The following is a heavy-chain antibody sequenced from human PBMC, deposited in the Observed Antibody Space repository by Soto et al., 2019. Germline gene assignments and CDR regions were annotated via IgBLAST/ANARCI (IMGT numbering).Heavy chain of an antibody. D-gene: IGHD7-27*01. CDR2: IGGGGDT. CDR3: ARELIGDKHNYYYYEMDV. CDR1: GFTFSSYD. V-gene: IGHV3-13*04. Sequence: EVQLVESGGGLVQPGGSLRLSCAASGFTFSSYDMHWVRQAPGQGLEWVAAIGGGGDTYYAGSVKGRFTISRENAKNSVYLQMNSLRVGDTAVYYCARELIGDKHNYYYYEMDVWGQGTTVTVAS. J-gene: IGHJ6*02.